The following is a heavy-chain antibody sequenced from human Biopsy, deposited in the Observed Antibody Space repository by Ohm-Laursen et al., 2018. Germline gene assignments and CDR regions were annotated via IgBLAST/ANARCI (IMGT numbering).Heavy chain of an antibody. CDR1: GFTFSQYW. J-gene: IGHJ4*02. D-gene: IGHD5-18*01. CDR2: FNSDGTDT. CDR3: AKAGRGYIDY. Sequence: SLRLSCAASGFTFSQYWMHWVRQAPGKGLEWVSRFNSDGTDTTYADSVKGRFTISRDNAKNTLYLQMNSLRVEDTAVYYCAKAGRGYIDYWGQGTLVTVSS. V-gene: IGHV3-74*01.